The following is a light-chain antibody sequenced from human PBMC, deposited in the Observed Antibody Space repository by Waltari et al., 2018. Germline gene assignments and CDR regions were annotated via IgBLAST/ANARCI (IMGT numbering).Light chain of an antibody. CDR3: PSADRSRSL. CDR1: VLPKNY. CDR2: KDT. J-gene: IGLJ2*01. V-gene: IGLV3-25*03. Sequence: SYELTQPPSLSVSPGQTARITCSGDVLPKNYAYWYQQQPGPAAVLVIYKDTERPSGNPNRFSGSSAGKTVTLTISRLQTEDEAHYYCPSADRSRSLFSGRTKLTVL.